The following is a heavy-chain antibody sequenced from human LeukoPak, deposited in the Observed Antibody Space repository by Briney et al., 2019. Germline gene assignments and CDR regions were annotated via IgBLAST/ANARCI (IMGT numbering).Heavy chain of an antibody. CDR2: ISSSSSTI. Sequence: PGGSLRLSCAASGFTFSSYSMNWVRQAPGKGLEWVSSISSSSSTIYYADSVKGRFTISRDNAKNSLYLQMNSLRAEDTAVYYCARDKIAVAEYYFDYWGQGTLVTVSS. V-gene: IGHV3-48*04. J-gene: IGHJ4*02. CDR3: ARDKIAVAEYYFDY. CDR1: GFTFSSYS. D-gene: IGHD6-19*01.